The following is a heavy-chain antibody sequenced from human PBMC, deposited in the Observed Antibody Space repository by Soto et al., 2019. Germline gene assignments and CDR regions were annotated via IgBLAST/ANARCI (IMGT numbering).Heavy chain of an antibody. V-gene: IGHV1-2*02. J-gene: IGHJ6*02. CDR1: GYILTGYS. CDR2: FDPNSVAT. CDR3: ARGYGSSPNMELRFGMDV. D-gene: IGHD5-18*01. Sequence: QVYLVQSGAEVRRPGASVKVSCTAFGYILTGYSLHWVRQAPGQGLEWMGWFDPNSVATNSAERFHGRVSMTRDTSISAAYLELSSLKSDDTAVYYCARGYGSSPNMELRFGMDVWGQGTTISLSS.